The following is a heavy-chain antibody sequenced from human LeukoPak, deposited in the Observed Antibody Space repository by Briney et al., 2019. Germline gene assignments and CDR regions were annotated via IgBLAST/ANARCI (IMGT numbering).Heavy chain of an antibody. CDR3: ARGHGDSRLDY. V-gene: IGHV4-34*01. CDR2: INHSGST. CDR1: GGSFSGYY. Sequence: SETLSLTCAVYGGSFSGYYWSWIRQPPGKGLEWIGEINHSGSTNYNPSLKSRVTTSVDTSKNQFSLKLSSVTAADTAVYYCARGHGDSRLDYWGQGTLATVSS. D-gene: IGHD4-17*01. J-gene: IGHJ4*02.